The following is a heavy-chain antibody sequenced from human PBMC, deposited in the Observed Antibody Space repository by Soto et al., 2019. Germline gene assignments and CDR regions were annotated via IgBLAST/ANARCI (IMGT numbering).Heavy chain of an antibody. J-gene: IGHJ6*02. V-gene: IGHV1-69*13. Sequence: GASVKVSCKASGGTFSSYAISWVRQAPGQGLERMGGIIPIFGTANYAQKFQGRVTITADESTSTAYMELSSLRSEDTAVYYCAREYYYGSGSYYNYYYYYGMDVWGQGTTVTVSS. D-gene: IGHD3-10*01. CDR2: IIPIFGTA. CDR3: AREYYYGSGSYYNYYYYYGMDV. CDR1: GGTFSSYA.